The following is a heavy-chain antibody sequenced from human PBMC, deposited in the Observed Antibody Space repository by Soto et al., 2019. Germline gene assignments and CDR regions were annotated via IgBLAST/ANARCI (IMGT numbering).Heavy chain of an antibody. D-gene: IGHD2-2*01. V-gene: IGHV3-23*01. J-gene: IGHJ4*02. CDR3: ARGGAACTSTNGPGLY. Sequence: EVQLLESGGGLGQPGGSLRLSCAASGFTFIMYGMTWFRQAAGKGLAWVSAISDGGGNTDYAASVKGRSTISRDNSKNTLHLQMNRLRAEDTAVPYCARGGAACTSTNGPGLYWGRRPLIHVSS. CDR2: ISDGGGNT. CDR1: GFTFIMYG.